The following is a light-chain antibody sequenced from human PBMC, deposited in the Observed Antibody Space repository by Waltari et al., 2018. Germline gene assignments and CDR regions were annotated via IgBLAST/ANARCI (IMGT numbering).Light chain of an antibody. CDR2: EDN. V-gene: IGLV6-57*03. CDR1: SASIASNY. Sequence: NFMLTQPHSVSESPGKTITISCTRSSASIASNYVQWYRQRPGSAPTPVIYEDNQRPSGVPDRFSGSIDSSSNSASLTISGLKTEDEADYYCQSYDSSNLWVFGGATKLTVL. J-gene: IGLJ3*02. CDR3: QSYDSSNLWV.